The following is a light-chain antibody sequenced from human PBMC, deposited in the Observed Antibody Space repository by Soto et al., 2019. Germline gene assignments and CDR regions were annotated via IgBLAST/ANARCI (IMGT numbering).Light chain of an antibody. V-gene: IGKV3-20*01. CDR3: QQYGSSPLT. Sequence: EIVVTQSPGTLSLSPGERATLSCRASQSVSSSYLAWYQQKPGQAPRLLIYGASSRATGIPDRFSGSGSGTYFTLTISRREYEDFAVYYCQQYGSSPLTFGPGTKVDIK. CDR2: GAS. CDR1: QSVSSSY. J-gene: IGKJ3*01.